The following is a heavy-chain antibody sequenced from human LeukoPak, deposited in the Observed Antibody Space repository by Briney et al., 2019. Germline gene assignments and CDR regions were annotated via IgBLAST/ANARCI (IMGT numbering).Heavy chain of an antibody. CDR3: ARLSVEAGPSIDY. D-gene: IGHD6-13*01. CDR2: IYYSGST. J-gene: IGHJ4*02. Sequence: KPSETLSLTCTVSGGSISSSSYYWGWIRQPPGKGLEWIGSIYYSGSTYYNPSLKSRVTISVDTSKNQFSLKLSSVTAADTAVYYCARLSVEAGPSIDYWGQGTLVTVSS. V-gene: IGHV4-39*01. CDR1: GGSISSSSYY.